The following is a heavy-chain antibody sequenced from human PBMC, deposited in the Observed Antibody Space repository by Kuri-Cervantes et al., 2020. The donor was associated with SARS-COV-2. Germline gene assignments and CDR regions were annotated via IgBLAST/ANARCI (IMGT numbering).Heavy chain of an antibody. Sequence: GESLKISCAASGFTFSSYSMNWVRQAPGKGLEWVSSISSSSSYIYYADSVKGRFTISRDNAKNSLYLQMNSLRAEDTALYHCAREEPLARGEDYWGQGTLVTVSS. CDR2: ISSSSSYI. V-gene: IGHV3-21*04. J-gene: IGHJ4*02. D-gene: IGHD2-21*01. CDR1: GFTFSSYS. CDR3: AREEPLARGEDY.